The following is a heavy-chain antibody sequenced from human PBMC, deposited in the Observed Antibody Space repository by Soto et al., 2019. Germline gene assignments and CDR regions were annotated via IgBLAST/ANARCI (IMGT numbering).Heavy chain of an antibody. D-gene: IGHD1-26*01. Sequence: EVQLVESGGCLVQPGKSLRLSCAASGFTFDDHAIHWVRQGPGKGLEWVAHISWNSETLGYADSVKGRFIISRDNAKNSVYLEMNGLRPEDTAVYFCTRGSAAVRSYFFDSWGQGTLVTVSS. CDR3: TRGSAAVRSYFFDS. CDR1: GFTFDDHA. V-gene: IGHV3-9*01. J-gene: IGHJ5*01. CDR2: ISWNSETL.